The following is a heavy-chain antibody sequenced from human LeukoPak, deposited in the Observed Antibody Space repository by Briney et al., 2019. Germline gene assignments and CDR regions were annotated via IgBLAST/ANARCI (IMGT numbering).Heavy chain of an antibody. V-gene: IGHV4-30-4*01. CDR3: ARDDGGYDRFDS. Sequence: SETLSLTCTVSGGSISSGNYYWSWIRQPPGKGLEWIGYIYHSGSSYYNPSLKSRVTISVDTSKNQFSLTLSSVTVADTAVYYCARDDGGYDRFDSWGQGTLVTVSS. CDR1: GGSISSGNYY. D-gene: IGHD5-12*01. CDR2: IYHSGSS. J-gene: IGHJ4*02.